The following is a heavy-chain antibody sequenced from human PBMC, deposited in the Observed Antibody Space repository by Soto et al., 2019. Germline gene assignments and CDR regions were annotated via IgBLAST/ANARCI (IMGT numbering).Heavy chain of an antibody. CDR2: ISTTSSPI. V-gene: IGHV3-48*02. Sequence: EVHLVESGGGLVQPGGSLRLSCAASGFTFSSNSMNWVRQAPGKGLEWVSYISTTSSPIYYADSVRGRFTISRDDAKNSLYLQLNSLRDEDTAVYYCARDVFPGIAVAGTWFDPWGQGTLVTVSS. CDR1: GFTFSSNS. D-gene: IGHD6-19*01. CDR3: ARDVFPGIAVAGTWFDP. J-gene: IGHJ5*02.